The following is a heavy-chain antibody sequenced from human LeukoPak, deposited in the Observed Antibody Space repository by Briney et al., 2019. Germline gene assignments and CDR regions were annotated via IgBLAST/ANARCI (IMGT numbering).Heavy chain of an antibody. J-gene: IGHJ1*01. CDR2: IYTSGST. CDR1: GGSISSYY. V-gene: IGHV4-4*07. Sequence: SETLSLTCTVSGGSISSYYWSWIRQPAGKGLEWIGRIYTSGSTNYNPSLKSRVTMSVDTSKNQFSLKLSSVTAADTAVYYCAREGLRYFDRGGAFQHWGQGTLVTVSS. D-gene: IGHD3-9*01. CDR3: AREGLRYFDRGGAFQH.